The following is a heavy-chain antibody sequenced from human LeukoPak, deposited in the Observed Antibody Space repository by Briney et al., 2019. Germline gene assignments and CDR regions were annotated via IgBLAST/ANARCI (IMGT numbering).Heavy chain of an antibody. CDR3: TRVRTGYCSSTSCPRNFDY. J-gene: IGHJ4*02. Sequence: ASVKVSCKASGYTFTSYGISWVRQAPGQGLEWMGWISAYNGNTNYAQKLQGRVTMTTDTSTSTAYIELRSLRSDDTAVYYCTRVRTGYCSSTSCPRNFDYWGQGTLVTVSS. V-gene: IGHV1-18*04. CDR2: ISAYNGNT. D-gene: IGHD2-2*01. CDR1: GYTFTSYG.